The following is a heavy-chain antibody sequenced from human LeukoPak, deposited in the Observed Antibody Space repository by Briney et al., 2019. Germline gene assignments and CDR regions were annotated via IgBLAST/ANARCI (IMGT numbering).Heavy chain of an antibody. CDR3: AKDSMYGRYFDY. CDR2: ISGSGGST. V-gene: IGHV3-23*01. J-gene: IGHJ4*02. Sequence: ETLSLTCTVSGGSISSSSYYWGWIRQPPGKGLEWVSAISGSGGSTYYADSVKGRFTISRDNSKNTLYLQMNSLRAEDTAVYYCAKDSMYGRYFDYWGQGTLVTVSS. CDR1: GGSISSSSYY. D-gene: IGHD1-26*01.